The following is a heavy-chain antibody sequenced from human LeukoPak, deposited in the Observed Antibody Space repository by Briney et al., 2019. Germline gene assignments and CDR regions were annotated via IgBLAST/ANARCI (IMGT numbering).Heavy chain of an antibody. D-gene: IGHD2-15*01. CDR3: AREYRGYCSGGSCYGWFDP. CDR1: GGSISSYY. Sequence: SETLSLTCTVSGGSISSYYWSWIRQPPGKGLEWIGYIYYSGSTNYNPSLKSRVTISVDTSKNQFSLKLSSVSAADTAVYYCAREYRGYCSGGSCYGWFDPWGQGTLVTVSS. J-gene: IGHJ5*02. CDR2: IYYSGST. V-gene: IGHV4-59*12.